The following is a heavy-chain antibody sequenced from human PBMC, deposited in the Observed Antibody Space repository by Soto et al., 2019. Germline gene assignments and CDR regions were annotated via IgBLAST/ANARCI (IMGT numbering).Heavy chain of an antibody. J-gene: IGHJ6*02. Sequence: QVQLQQWGAGLLKPSETLSLTCAVYGGSFSGYYWSWIRQPPGKGLEWIGEINHSGSTNYNPSLKGRVTISVDTSKYQFSLKLSSVTAAETAVYYCASGYCSGGSGYHGYGMDVWGQGTTVTVSS. CDR1: GGSFSGYY. V-gene: IGHV4-34*01. CDR3: ASGYCSGGSGYHGYGMDV. D-gene: IGHD2-15*01. CDR2: INHSGST.